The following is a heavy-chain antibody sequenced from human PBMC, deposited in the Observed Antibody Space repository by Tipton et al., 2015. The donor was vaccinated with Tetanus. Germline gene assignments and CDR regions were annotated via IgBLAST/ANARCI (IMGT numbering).Heavy chain of an antibody. J-gene: IGHJ5*02. CDR2: INPSGGST. Sequence: QLVQSGAEVKKPGASVKVSCKASGYTFTSYYMHWVRQAPGQGLEWMGIINPSGGSTSYAQKFQGRVTMTRDTSTSTVYMELSSLRSEDAAVYYCARGFIAVAGHNWFDPWGQGTLVTVSS. D-gene: IGHD6-19*01. CDR3: ARGFIAVAGHNWFDP. V-gene: IGHV1-46*01. CDR1: GYTFTSYY.